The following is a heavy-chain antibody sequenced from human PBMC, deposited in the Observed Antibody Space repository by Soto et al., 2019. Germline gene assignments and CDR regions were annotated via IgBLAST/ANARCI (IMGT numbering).Heavy chain of an antibody. V-gene: IGHV1-18*01. CDR1: GYAFTTYG. D-gene: IGHD1-1*01. Sequence: QVHLLQSGAEVKKPGASVKVSCKGSGYAFTTYGITWVRQAPGQGLEWMGWISAHNGNTNYAQKLQGRVTVTRDTSTSTVYMELRSLRSDDTAVYYCARGRYGDYWGQGALVTVSS. CDR2: ISAHNGNT. CDR3: ARGRYGDY. J-gene: IGHJ4*02.